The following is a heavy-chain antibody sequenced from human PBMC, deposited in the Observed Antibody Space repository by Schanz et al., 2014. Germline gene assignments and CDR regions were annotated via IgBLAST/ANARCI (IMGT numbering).Heavy chain of an antibody. J-gene: IGHJ4*02. CDR1: GFTFSDYY. D-gene: IGHD5-12*01. Sequence: QVQLVESGGGLVKPGGSLRLSCAASGFTFSDYYMTWIRQAPGKGLEWVSYISSSASTIQYADYADSVKGRFTISRDNSENTLFLEMNSLRLEDTAVYYCARDDGGGYNQIDYWGQGALVTVSS. V-gene: IGHV3-11*04. CDR3: ARDDGGGYNQIDY. CDR2: ISSSASTIQYA.